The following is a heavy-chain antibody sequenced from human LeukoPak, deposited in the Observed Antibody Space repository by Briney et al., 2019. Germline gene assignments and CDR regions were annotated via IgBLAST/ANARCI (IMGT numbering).Heavy chain of an antibody. CDR1: GFTFISYA. CDR2: ISGSGGST. J-gene: IGHJ4*02. D-gene: IGHD4-17*01. Sequence: GGSLRLSCAASGFTFISYAMSWVRQAPGKGREGVSAISGSGGSTYYADSVKGRFTISRDNSKNTLYLQMNSLRAEDTAVYYCAKSRGEYGDYVGYWGQGTLVTVSS. CDR3: AKSRGEYGDYVGY. V-gene: IGHV3-23*01.